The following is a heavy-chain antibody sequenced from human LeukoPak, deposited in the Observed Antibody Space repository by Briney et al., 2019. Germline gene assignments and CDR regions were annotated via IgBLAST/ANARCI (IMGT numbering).Heavy chain of an antibody. CDR1: GFTFSSYA. V-gene: IGHV3-30-3*01. J-gene: IGHJ4*02. Sequence: PGGSLRLSCAASGFTFSSYAMHWVRQAPGKGLEWVAVISYDGSNKYYADSVKGRFTISRDNSKNTLYLQMNSLRAEDTAVYYCARVIPNYYDHYWGQGTLVTVSS. D-gene: IGHD3-22*01. CDR3: ARVIPNYYDHY. CDR2: ISYDGSNK.